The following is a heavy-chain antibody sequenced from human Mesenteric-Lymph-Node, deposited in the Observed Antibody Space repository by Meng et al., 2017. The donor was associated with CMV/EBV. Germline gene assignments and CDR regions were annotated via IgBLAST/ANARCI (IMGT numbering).Heavy chain of an antibody. CDR3: ARDHYSEGAFDI. J-gene: IGHJ3*02. V-gene: IGHV3-74*01. D-gene: IGHD1-26*01. CDR1: GFTFSSYW. CDR2: INSDGSST. Sequence: GESLKISCAASGFTFSSYWMHWVRQAPGKGLVWVSRINSDGSSTSYADSVKGRFTISRDNAKNTLYLQMNSLRAEDTAVYYCARDHYSEGAFDIWGQGTMVTVSS.